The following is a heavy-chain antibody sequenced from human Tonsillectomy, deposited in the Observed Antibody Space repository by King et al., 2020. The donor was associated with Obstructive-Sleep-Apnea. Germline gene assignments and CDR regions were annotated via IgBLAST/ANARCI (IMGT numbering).Heavy chain of an antibody. V-gene: IGHV3-73*01. CDR2: IRSEANNYGT. CDR1: GFTFGGSA. D-gene: IGHD4-17*01. CDR3: ARQGFGDSTLDY. Sequence: VQLVESGGGLVPPGGSLKLSCAASGFTFGGSAIHWVRQASGKGLEWVGRIRSEANNYGTGYAASVKGRFIISSDDSKNTAYLQMNSLKTEDTAMYYCARQGFGDSTLDYWGQGTLVTVSS. J-gene: IGHJ4*02.